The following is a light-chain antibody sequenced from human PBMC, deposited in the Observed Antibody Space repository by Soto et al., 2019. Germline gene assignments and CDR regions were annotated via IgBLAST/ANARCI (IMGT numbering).Light chain of an antibody. CDR1: SSNIGRGYD. V-gene: IGLV1-40*01. CDR2: GDS. CDR3: SSYTSSSTLV. Sequence: QSVLTQPPSVSGAPGQRVTISCTGSSSNIGRGYDVHWYQQFPGSAPRLLLSGDSNRPSGVPDRFSGSRSGTSASLAITGLQAEDEADYYCSSYTSSSTLVFGTGTKLTVL. J-gene: IGLJ1*01.